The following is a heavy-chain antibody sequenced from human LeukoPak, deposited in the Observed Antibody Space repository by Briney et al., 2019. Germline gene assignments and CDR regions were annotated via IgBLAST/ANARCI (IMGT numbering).Heavy chain of an antibody. Sequence: SETLSLTCIVSGGSISSYYWSWIRQPPGKGLEWIGYIYYSGSTNYNPSLKSRVTISVDTSKNQFSLKLSSVTAADTAVYYCARGSGGYYYDSSGYSAEYFQHWGQGTLVTVSS. CDR3: ARGSGGYYYDSSGYSAEYFQH. D-gene: IGHD3-22*01. CDR2: IYYSGST. CDR1: GGSISSYY. V-gene: IGHV4-59*08. J-gene: IGHJ1*01.